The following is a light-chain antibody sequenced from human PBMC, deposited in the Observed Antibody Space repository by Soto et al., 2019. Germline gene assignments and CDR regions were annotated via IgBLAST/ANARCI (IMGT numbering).Light chain of an antibody. V-gene: IGKV3-11*01. Sequence: EIVLTQSPGPLSLSPGERATLSCRASPRVSRDLAWYQQKHGQAPRLLIYDASKRATGIPDRFSGSGSGTDFTLTISSLEPEDCAVYCCQQRSDWPPLTFGGGTKVDVK. J-gene: IGKJ4*02. CDR1: PRVSRD. CDR3: QQRSDWPPLT. CDR2: DAS.